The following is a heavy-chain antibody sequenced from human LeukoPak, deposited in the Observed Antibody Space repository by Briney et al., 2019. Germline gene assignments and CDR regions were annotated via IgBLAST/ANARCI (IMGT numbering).Heavy chain of an antibody. D-gene: IGHD2-8*02. J-gene: IGHJ5*02. CDR1: GYNFSNYW. CDR3: ARAPTGFPNWFDP. CDR2: IHPGNSDI. V-gene: IGHV5-51*01. Sequence: GESLKISFKGSGYNFSNYWIAWVRPMPGKGLEWMGIIHPGNSDIRYSPSFQGQVTISADKSISTAYLQWSSLKASDTAIYYCARAPTGFPNWFDPWGQGTLVTVSS.